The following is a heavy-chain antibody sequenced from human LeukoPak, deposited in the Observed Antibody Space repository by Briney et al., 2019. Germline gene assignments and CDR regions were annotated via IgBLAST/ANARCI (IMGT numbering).Heavy chain of an antibody. Sequence: SVKVSCKASGGTFSSYAISWVRQAPGQGLEWMGGIIPIFGTANYAQKFQGRVTITADESTSTAYMELSSLRSEDTAVYYCARDQGGYCSSTSCYFYGMDVWGQGTTVTVS. J-gene: IGHJ6*02. CDR2: IIPIFGTA. V-gene: IGHV1-69*13. CDR3: ARDQGGYCSSTSCYFYGMDV. D-gene: IGHD2-2*01. CDR1: GGTFSSYA.